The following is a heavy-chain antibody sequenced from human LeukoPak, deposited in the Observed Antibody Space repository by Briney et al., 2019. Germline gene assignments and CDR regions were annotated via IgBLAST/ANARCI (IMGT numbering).Heavy chain of an antibody. J-gene: IGHJ4*02. CDR3: ARQSSTGLDY. D-gene: IGHD1-1*01. CDR1: GGSYSGYY. Sequence: SETLSLTCAVYGGSYSGYYWSWIRQPPGKGLEWIGEINHSGSANYNPSLKSRVTMSVDTSKNQFSLKMSSVTAADTAVYYCARQSSTGLDYWGQGTLVTVSS. CDR2: INHSGSA. V-gene: IGHV4-34*01.